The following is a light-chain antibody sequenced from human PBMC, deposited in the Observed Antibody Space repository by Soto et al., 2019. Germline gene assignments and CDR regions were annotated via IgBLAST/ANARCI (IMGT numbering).Light chain of an antibody. V-gene: IGKV3-11*01. CDR2: DAS. CDR1: QSISSY. J-gene: IGKJ3*01. Sequence: EVVLTQSPATLSLSPGERATLSCRASQSISSYLAWFQQKPGHAPRLLIYDASNRATGIPASFSGIGSGTDSTLHISSREREDFAVYYCQHRTNWPPGVSFGPGTTVDI. CDR3: QHRTNWPPGVS.